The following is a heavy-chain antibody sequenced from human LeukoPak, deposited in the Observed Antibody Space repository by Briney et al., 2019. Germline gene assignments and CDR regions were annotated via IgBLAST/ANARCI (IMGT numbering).Heavy chain of an antibody. V-gene: IGHV4-34*01. CDR2: INHSGST. CDR3: ARVVAIAAAGTDYFDY. D-gene: IGHD6-13*01. J-gene: IGHJ4*02. CDR1: GGSFSGYY. Sequence: PSETLSLTCAVYGGSFSGYYWSWIRQPPGKGLEWIGEINHSGSTNYNPSLKSRVTISVDTSKNQCSLKLSSVTAADTAVYYCARVVAIAAAGTDYFDYWGQGTLVTVSS.